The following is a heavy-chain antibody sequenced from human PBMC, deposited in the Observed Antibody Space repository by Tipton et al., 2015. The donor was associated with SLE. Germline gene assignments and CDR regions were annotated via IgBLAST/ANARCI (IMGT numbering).Heavy chain of an antibody. V-gene: IGHV4-34*01. J-gene: IGHJ6*03. Sequence: TLSLTCAVYGGSFSGYYWSWIRQPPGKGLEWIGEINHSGSTNYNPSLKSRVTISVDTSKNQFSLKLNSVTAADTAVYYCAREPVYYYYYMDVWGKGTTATVSS. CDR1: GGSFSGYY. CDR2: INHSGST. CDR3: AREPVYYYYYMDV.